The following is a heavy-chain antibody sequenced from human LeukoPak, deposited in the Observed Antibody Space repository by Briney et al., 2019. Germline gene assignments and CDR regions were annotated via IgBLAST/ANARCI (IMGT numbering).Heavy chain of an antibody. CDR2: ISTSGSDT. V-gene: IGHV3-23*01. Sequence: GGSLRLSCAASRFTFSSSAMSWVRQAPGQGLEWVSAISTSGSDTYYAASVKGRFTISRDNSKNSLYLQMNSLRTEDTALYYCAKGATSGSGYHYYYYGMDVWGQGTTVTVSS. D-gene: IGHD3-3*01. CDR3: AKGATSGSGYHYYYYGMDV. J-gene: IGHJ6*02. CDR1: RFTFSSSA.